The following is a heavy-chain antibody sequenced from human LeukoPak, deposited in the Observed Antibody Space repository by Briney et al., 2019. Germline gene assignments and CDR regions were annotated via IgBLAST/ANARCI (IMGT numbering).Heavy chain of an antibody. CDR3: ARVAEIQLWLRSAFDY. CDR1: GFTFSSYA. Sequence: GGSLRLSCAASGFTFSSYAMHWVRQAPGKGLEWVAVISYDGSNKYYADSVKGRFTISRDNAKNSLYLQMNSLRDEDTAVYYCARVAEIQLWLRSAFDYWGQGTLVTVSS. V-gene: IGHV3-30-3*01. D-gene: IGHD5-18*01. J-gene: IGHJ4*02. CDR2: ISYDGSNK.